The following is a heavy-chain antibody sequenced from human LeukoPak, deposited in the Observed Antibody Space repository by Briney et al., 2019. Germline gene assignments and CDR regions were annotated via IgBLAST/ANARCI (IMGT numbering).Heavy chain of an antibody. Sequence: SETLSLTCTVSGGSISSYYWSWIRQPPGKGLEWIGYIYYSGSTNYNPSLKSRVTISVDTSKNQFSLKLSSVTAADTAVYYCATNLMYYDFWSGYKNGMDVWGQGTTVTVSS. V-gene: IGHV4-59*08. CDR1: GGSISSYY. D-gene: IGHD3-3*01. CDR2: IYYSGST. CDR3: ATNLMYYDFWSGYKNGMDV. J-gene: IGHJ6*02.